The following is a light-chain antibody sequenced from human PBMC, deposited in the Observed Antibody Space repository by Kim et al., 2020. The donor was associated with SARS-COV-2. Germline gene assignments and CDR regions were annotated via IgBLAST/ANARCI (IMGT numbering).Light chain of an antibody. CDR2: ATS. J-gene: IGKJ4*01. CDR3: QQSYSLPLT. CDR1: QSLTTY. Sequence: DVQMAQSPSSLSASVGDRVTITCRASQSLTTYFNWYQHKPGKAPRLLISATSSLQAGVPSRFTGGGSGSVFTLTISNLQPEDVATYYCQQSYSLPLTFGGGTKV. V-gene: IGKV1-39*01.